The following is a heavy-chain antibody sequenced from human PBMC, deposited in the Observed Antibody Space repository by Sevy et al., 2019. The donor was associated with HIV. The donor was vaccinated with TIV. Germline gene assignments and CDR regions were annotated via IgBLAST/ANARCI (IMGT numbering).Heavy chain of an antibody. CDR1: GFTFSSYW. V-gene: IGHV3-7*01. CDR2: IKKDRSVK. CDR3: ARWRGAQSEFDY. J-gene: IGHJ4*02. Sequence: GGSRRLSCAASGFTFSSYWMSWVRQAPGKGLEWVADIKKDRSVKLYADAVKGRFTISRDNADNSVDLQMKSLRAEDTAVYFCARWRGAQSEFDYWGQGTRVTVSS. D-gene: IGHD3-3*01.